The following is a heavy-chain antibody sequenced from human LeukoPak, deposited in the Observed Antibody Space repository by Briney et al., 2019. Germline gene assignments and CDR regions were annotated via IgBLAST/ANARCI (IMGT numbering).Heavy chain of an antibody. CDR3: AKERIVVVVAATSPISKHFDY. CDR1: GFTFSSYG. CDR2: IQYDGSNQ. V-gene: IGHV3-30*02. D-gene: IGHD2-15*01. J-gene: IGHJ4*02. Sequence: GGSLRLSCAASGFTFSSYGMHWVRQAPGKGLEWVAYIQYDGSNQQYADSVKGRFTISRDNSKNTLYLQMNSLRAEDTAVYYCAKERIVVVVAATSPISKHFDYWGQGTLVTVSS.